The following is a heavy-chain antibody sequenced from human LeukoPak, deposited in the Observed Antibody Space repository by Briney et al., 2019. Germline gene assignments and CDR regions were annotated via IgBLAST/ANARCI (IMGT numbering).Heavy chain of an antibody. J-gene: IGHJ4*02. Sequence: GGSLRLSCAASEFSVGSNYMTWVRQAPGKGLEWVSALSSSGGSTYYADSVKGRFIISRDNSKNTVYLQMNSLSAEDAAVYYCLKDAGWAQYANWGQGTWSPSPQ. V-gene: IGHV3-23*01. CDR2: LSSSGGST. CDR3: LKDAGWAQYAN. CDR1: EFSVGSNY. D-gene: IGHD2-2*01.